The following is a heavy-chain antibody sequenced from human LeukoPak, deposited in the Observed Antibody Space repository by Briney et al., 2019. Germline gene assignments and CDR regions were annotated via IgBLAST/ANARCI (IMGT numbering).Heavy chain of an antibody. Sequence: GASVKVSCKASGGTFSSYTISWVRQAPGQGLEWMGRIIPILGIANYAQKFQGRVTITADKSTSTAYMELNSLRSEDTAVYYCARDEVPRGKYYYYYMDVWGKGTTVTVSS. CDR1: GGTFSSYT. D-gene: IGHD3-10*01. V-gene: IGHV1-69*04. J-gene: IGHJ6*03. CDR2: IIPILGIA. CDR3: ARDEVPRGKYYYYYMDV.